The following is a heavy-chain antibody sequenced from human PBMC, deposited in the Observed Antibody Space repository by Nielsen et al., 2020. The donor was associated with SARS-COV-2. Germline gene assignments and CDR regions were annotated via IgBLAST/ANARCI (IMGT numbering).Heavy chain of an antibody. J-gene: IGHJ6*02. CDR2: IIPIFGTA. D-gene: IGHD6-6*01. CDR1: GYTFTSYY. Sequence: SVKVSCKASGYTFTSYYMHWVRQAPGQGLEWMGGIIPIFGTANYAQKFQGRVTITADESTSTAYMELSSLRSEDTAVYYCARALRSSSPYYYYYGMDVWGQGTTVTVSS. V-gene: IGHV1-69*13. CDR3: ARALRSSSPYYYYYGMDV.